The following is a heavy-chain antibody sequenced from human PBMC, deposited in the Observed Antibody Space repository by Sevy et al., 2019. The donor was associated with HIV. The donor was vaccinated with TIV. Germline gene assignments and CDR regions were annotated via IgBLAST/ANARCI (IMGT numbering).Heavy chain of an antibody. D-gene: IGHD3-16*02. J-gene: IGHJ4*02. Sequence: SETLSLTCTVSGGSISSYYWSWIRQPPGKGLEWIGYIYYSGSTNYNPSLKSRVTISVDTSKNQFSLKLSSVTAADTAVYDCARGTGGGGTFGGVIVPFFYWGQGTLVTVSS. CDR3: ARGTGGGGTFGGVIVPFFY. CDR1: GGSISSYY. CDR2: IYYSGST. V-gene: IGHV4-59*01.